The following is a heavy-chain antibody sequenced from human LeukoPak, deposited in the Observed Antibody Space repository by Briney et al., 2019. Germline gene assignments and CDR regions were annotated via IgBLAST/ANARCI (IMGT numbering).Heavy chain of an antibody. Sequence: SVKVSCKASGGTFSSYALSWVRQAPGQGLECMGSIIPIFGTANYAHKFQGRVTITADESTSTAYMELSSLRSEDTAVYYCARDIQDFYYFDYWGQGTLVTVSS. J-gene: IGHJ4*02. V-gene: IGHV1-69*13. CDR1: GGTFSSYA. D-gene: IGHD3-3*01. CDR3: ARDIQDFYYFDY. CDR2: IIPIFGTA.